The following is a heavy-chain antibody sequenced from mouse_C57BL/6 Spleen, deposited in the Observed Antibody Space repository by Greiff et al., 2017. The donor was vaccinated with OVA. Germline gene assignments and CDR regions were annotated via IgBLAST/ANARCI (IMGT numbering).Heavy chain of an antibody. Sequence: VQLQQSGAELVRPGASVTLSCKASGYTFTDYEMHWVKQTPVHGLEWIGAIDPETGGTAYNQKFKGKAILTADKSSSTAYMELRSLTSEDSAVYYCTRVYYYGSSYPFAYWGQGTLVTVSA. J-gene: IGHJ3*01. D-gene: IGHD1-1*01. CDR2: IDPETGGT. CDR1: GYTFTDYE. CDR3: TRVYYYGSSYPFAY. V-gene: IGHV1-15*01.